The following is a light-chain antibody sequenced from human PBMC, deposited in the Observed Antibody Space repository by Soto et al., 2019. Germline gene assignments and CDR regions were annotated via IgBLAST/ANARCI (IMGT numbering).Light chain of an antibody. J-gene: IGKJ2*01. V-gene: IGKV1-39*01. CDR1: QSISSY. Sequence: DIQMTQSPSSLSASVGDRVTITCRASQSISSYLNWYQQKPGKAPKLLIYAASSLQSGVPSRFSGSGSGTDFTLTVSSLQPEDFATCYCQQSYGTPTFGQGTKLEIK. CDR2: AAS. CDR3: QQSYGTPT.